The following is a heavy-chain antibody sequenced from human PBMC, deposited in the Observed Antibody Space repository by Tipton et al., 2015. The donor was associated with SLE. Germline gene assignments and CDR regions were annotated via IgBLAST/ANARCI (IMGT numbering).Heavy chain of an antibody. CDR1: GGSFSPYY. CDR3: AREITRYFDL. D-gene: IGHD3-16*01. J-gene: IGHJ2*01. V-gene: IGHV4-34*01. Sequence: TLSLTCAVYGGSFSPYYWSWIRQPPGKGLEWIGEINHSGSTNYNPSLKSRVTISVDTSKNQFSLKLSSVTAADTAVYYCAREITRYFDLWGRGTLVTVSS. CDR2: INHSGST.